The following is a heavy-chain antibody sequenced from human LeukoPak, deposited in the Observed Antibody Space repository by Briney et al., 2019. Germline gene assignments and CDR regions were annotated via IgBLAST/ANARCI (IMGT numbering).Heavy chain of an antibody. CDR3: ARRMGALDF. V-gene: IGHV4-39*01. J-gene: IGHJ4*02. Sequence: PSETLSLTCSVSGGSTSNIIYYWAWVRLPPGKGLEWIGSIHFSGSTYYNPSLKSRVTISADTSKNQFSLRLNFVTAADTAVYYCARRMGALDFWGQGALVTVSS. CDR2: IHFSGST. CDR1: GGSTSNIIYY. D-gene: IGHD1-26*01.